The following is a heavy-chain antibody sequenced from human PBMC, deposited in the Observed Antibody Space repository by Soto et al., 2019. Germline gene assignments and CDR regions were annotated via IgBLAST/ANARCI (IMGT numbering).Heavy chain of an antibody. CDR1: GFTFSSYS. CDR3: ARDGCSAGSWYPGWFDT. V-gene: IGHV3-21*01. D-gene: IGHD2-15*01. CDR2: VSITSTYI. J-gene: IGHJ5*02. Sequence: EVQLVESGGGLVKPGGSLRLSCAASGFTFSSYSINWVRQAPGKGLEWVSSVSITSTYIYYADSVKGRFTISRDNAKNSLYLQMNSLRAEDTAVYYCARDGCSAGSWYPGWFDTWGQGTLVTVSS.